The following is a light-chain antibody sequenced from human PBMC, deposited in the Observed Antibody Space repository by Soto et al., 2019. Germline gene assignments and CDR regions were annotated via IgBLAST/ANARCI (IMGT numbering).Light chain of an antibody. CDR3: QHRSNWPLT. J-gene: IGKJ4*01. CDR1: QSFRGL. V-gene: IGKV3-11*01. Sequence: EVVLTQSPVTLSLSPGERATLSCRASQSFRGLLAWYQQKPGQAPRLLIYGVSNRATGIPARFSGSGSGTDFPLTISSLEPEDFAVYYCQHRSNWPLTFGGGTKVDI. CDR2: GVS.